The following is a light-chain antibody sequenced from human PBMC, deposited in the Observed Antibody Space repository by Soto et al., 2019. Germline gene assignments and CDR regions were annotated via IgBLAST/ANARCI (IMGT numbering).Light chain of an antibody. CDR1: SSDVGGYNY. CDR2: EVS. Sequence: QSVLTQPASVSGSPGQSITISCTGTSSDVGGYNYVSWYQQHPGKAPKLMIYEVSNRPSGVSNRFSGSKSGYTASLTISGLQAEDEAYYYCSSYTTSSTLVVFGGGTKLTVL. V-gene: IGLV2-14*01. CDR3: SSYTTSSTLVV. J-gene: IGLJ2*01.